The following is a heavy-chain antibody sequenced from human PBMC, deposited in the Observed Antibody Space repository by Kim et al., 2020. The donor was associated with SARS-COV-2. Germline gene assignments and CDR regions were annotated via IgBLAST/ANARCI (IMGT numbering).Heavy chain of an antibody. J-gene: IGHJ4*02. Sequence: GGSLRLSCAASGFSFSDYYMSWIHRVPGKGLEWISYISNSGGTIHYADSVKGRFTISRDNAKKSLYLQMNSLRAEDTAVYYCARIRGSYSVDYWGQGTLVTVSS. D-gene: IGHD1-26*01. CDR3: ARIRGSYSVDY. V-gene: IGHV3-11*01. CDR2: ISNSGGTI. CDR1: GFSFSDYY.